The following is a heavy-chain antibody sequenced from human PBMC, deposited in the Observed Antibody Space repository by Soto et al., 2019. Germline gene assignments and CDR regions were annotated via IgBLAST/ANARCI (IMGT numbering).Heavy chain of an antibody. V-gene: IGHV4-39*01. CDR2: IYYSGSP. CDR3: ARRWGYSFDY. J-gene: IGHJ4*02. D-gene: IGHD7-27*01. CDR1: GGSISSYY. Sequence: SETLSLTCTVSGGSISSYYWGWIRRPPGKGLEWIGSIYYSGSPYYNPSLKSRVTISVDTSKNQFSLKLSSVTAADTAVYYCARRWGYSFDYWGQGTLVTVSS.